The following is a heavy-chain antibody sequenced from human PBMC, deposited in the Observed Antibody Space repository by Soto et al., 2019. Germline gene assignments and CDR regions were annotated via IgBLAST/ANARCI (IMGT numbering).Heavy chain of an antibody. V-gene: IGHV1-18*01. Sequence: QFQLVQSGADLKKPGASVKVSCKASGYTFRNYGINWVRQAPGQGLEWMGWISAYNGNTTNAQKFQDRVIMATHTPTSTAYMELRSLKSDDTAVYYCARDVRQFVPNSDNFDVLGQWTTVTVSA. CDR1: GYTFRNYG. J-gene: IGHJ3*01. CDR2: ISAYNGNT. D-gene: IGHD6-6*01. CDR3: ARDVRQFVPNSDNFDV.